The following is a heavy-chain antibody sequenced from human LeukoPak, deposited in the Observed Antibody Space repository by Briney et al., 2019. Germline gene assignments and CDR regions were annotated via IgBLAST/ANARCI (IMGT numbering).Heavy chain of an antibody. CDR1: GGTFSSYA. Sequence: SVKVSCKASGGTFSSYAISWVRQAPGQGLEWMGRITPIFGTANYAQKFQGRVTITTDESTSTAYMGLSSLRSEDTAVYYCARDDGGWSHRGGYCDYWGQGTLVTVSS. CDR2: ITPIFGTA. CDR3: ARDDGGWSHRGGYCDY. V-gene: IGHV1-69*05. J-gene: IGHJ4*02. D-gene: IGHD6-19*01.